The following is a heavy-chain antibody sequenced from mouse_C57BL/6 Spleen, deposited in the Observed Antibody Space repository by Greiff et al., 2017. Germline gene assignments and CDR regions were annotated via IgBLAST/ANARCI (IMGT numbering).Heavy chain of an antibody. Sequence: EVQVVESGEGLVKPGGSLKLSCAASGFTFSSYAMSWVRQTPEKRLEWVAYISSGGDYIYYADTVKGRFTISRDNARNTLYLQMSSLKSEDTAMYYWTRERAIATSGVYYFDYWGQGTTLTVSS. V-gene: IGHV5-9-1*02. CDR1: GFTFSSYA. CDR2: ISSGGDYI. J-gene: IGHJ2*01. D-gene: IGHD3-1*01. CDR3: TRERAIATSGVYYFDY.